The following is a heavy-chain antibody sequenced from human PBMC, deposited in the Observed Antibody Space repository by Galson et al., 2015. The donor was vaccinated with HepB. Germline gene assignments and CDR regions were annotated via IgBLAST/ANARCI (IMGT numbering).Heavy chain of an antibody. CDR2: IIPILGIA. CDR3: ARTPLPMDSVVVIAIGGYFDY. D-gene: IGHD2-21*01. J-gene: IGHJ4*02. Sequence: SVKVSCKVSGYTLTELSMHWVRQAPGQGLEWMGGIIPILGIANYAQKFQSRVTITADKSTSTAYMELSSLRSEDTAVYYCARTPLPMDSVVVIAIGGYFDYWGQGTLVTVSS. CDR1: GYTLTELS. V-gene: IGHV1-69*10.